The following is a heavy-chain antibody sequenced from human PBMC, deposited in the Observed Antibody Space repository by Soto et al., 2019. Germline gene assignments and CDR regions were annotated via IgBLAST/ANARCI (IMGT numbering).Heavy chain of an antibody. CDR3: ARDTVTGRQQDF. D-gene: IGHD4-4*01. CDR2: ISGYDGHT. J-gene: IGHJ4*02. V-gene: IGHV1-18*01. Sequence: QVQLVQSGAEVKKPGASVKVSCKTSGYTFTHYGLSWVRQAPGQGLEWMGWISGYDGHTNHAQRFQDRLTMTIDTSTTTAYMELGSPRSDDAAIYYCARDTVTGRQQDFWGQGTLVSVSS. CDR1: GYTFTHYG.